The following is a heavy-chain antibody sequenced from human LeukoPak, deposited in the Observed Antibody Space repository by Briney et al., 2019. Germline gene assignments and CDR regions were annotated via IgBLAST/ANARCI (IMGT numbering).Heavy chain of an antibody. CDR1: GFIFSDYA. CDR3: AKDRGYGEHEPFES. CDR2: SAHDEVGK. J-gene: IGHJ4*02. Sequence: GGSLRLSCVGSGFIFSDYAIHWVRQAPGKGLEWVAVSAHDEVGKQFADSVKGRFTLSRDNSRDSVHLQMNRLRDEDTAVYYCAKDRGYGEHEPFESWGQGSLVTVSS. D-gene: IGHD4/OR15-4a*01. V-gene: IGHV3-30*18.